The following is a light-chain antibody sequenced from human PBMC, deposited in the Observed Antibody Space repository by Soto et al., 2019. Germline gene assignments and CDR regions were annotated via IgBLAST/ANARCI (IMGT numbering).Light chain of an antibody. J-gene: IGKJ4*01. Sequence: DIQMTQSPSSLSASVGDRVTITCQASQDIKNYLNWYQQKSGKAPKLLIYDASDLETGVPSRFSGSRSGADFTLTISSLQPEDFATYYCQNFRSSAISFGGGTKVDIK. CDR3: QNFRSSAIS. V-gene: IGKV1-33*01. CDR2: DAS. CDR1: QDIKNY.